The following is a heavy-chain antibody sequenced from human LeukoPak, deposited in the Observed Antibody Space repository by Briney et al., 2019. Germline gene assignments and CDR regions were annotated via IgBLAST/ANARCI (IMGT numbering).Heavy chain of an antibody. D-gene: IGHD3-22*01. CDR3: ASHYYDSSGRDAFDI. CDR1: GFTFSDYF. CDR2: ITNNGRKT. V-gene: IGHV3-11*04. J-gene: IGHJ3*02. Sequence: GGSLRLSCAASGFTFSDYFMGWVRQAPGKGLEWVSYITNNGRKTYYADSMKGRFTISRDNAKNSLFLQMNSLRAEDTAVYYCASHYYDSSGRDAFDIWGQGTMVTVSS.